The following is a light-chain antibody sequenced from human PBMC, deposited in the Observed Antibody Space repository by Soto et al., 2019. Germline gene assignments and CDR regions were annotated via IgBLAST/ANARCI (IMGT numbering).Light chain of an antibody. CDR2: GAS. Sequence: EIVMTQSPATLSVSAGERATISCRASQSVSSYLAWYQQKPGQAPRLLIYGASTRDTGIPARFSGSGSGTEFTLTISSLQSEDFAVYYCQQYNNWPLTFGGGTRVEIK. J-gene: IGKJ4*01. CDR1: QSVSSY. V-gene: IGKV3-15*01. CDR3: QQYNNWPLT.